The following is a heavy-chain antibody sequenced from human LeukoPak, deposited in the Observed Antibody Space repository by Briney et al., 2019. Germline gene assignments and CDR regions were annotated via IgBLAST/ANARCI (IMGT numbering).Heavy chain of an antibody. CDR2: IYYSGST. D-gene: IGHD6-13*01. V-gene: IGHV4-59*01. J-gene: IGHJ6*03. CDR1: GGSISSYY. Sequence: SETLSLTCTVSGGSISSYYWSWIRQPPGKGLEWIGYIYYSGSTNYNPPLKSRVTISVDTSKNQFSLKLSSVTAADTAVYYCARAILAAADYYYYYYMDVWGKGTTVTVSS. CDR3: ARAILAAADYYYYYYMDV.